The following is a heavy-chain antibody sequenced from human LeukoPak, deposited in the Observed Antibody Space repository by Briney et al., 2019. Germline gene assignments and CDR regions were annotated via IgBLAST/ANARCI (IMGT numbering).Heavy chain of an antibody. Sequence: GGSLRLSCAASGFTFSSYAMHWVRQAPGKGLEWVAVISYDGSNKHYADSVKGRFTISRDNSKNTLYLQMNSLRAEDTAVYYCARDSDHIDYWGQGTLVTVSS. D-gene: IGHD3-10*01. CDR2: ISYDGSNK. CDR1: GFTFSSYA. V-gene: IGHV3-30-3*01. J-gene: IGHJ4*02. CDR3: ARDSDHIDY.